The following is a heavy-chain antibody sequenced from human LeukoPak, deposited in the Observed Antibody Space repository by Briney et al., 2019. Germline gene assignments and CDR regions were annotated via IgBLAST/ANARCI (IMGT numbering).Heavy chain of an antibody. J-gene: IGHJ5*02. V-gene: IGHV4-34*01. Sequence: PSETLSLTCAVYGGSFSGYYWSWIRQPPGKGLEWIGEINHSGSTNYNPSLKSRVTISVDTSKNQFSLKLSSVTAADTAVYYCARVRHYGSGSYYKTLNWFDPWGQGTLVTVSS. CDR2: INHSGST. CDR1: GGSFSGYY. CDR3: ARVRHYGSGSYYKTLNWFDP. D-gene: IGHD3-10*01.